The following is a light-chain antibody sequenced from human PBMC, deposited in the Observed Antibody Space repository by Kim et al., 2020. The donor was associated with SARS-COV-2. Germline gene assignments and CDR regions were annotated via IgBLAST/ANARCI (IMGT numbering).Light chain of an antibody. Sequence: ASVGDRVTFTCQASEDIDNFLSWYQKRPGKAPKILIYDASFLGTGVPSRFSGRGSGTHFSLTINGLQPEDSATYYCQQFDVVPYSFGLGTKVDIK. CDR3: QQFDVVPYS. J-gene: IGKJ2*03. CDR2: DAS. V-gene: IGKV1-33*01. CDR1: EDIDNF.